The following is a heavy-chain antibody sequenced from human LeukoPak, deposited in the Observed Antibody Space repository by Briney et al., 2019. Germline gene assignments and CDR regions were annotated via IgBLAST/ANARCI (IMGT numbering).Heavy chain of an antibody. Sequence: GASVKVSCKASGYTFTGYYMHWVRQAPGQGLEWMGRINPNSGGTNYAQKFQGGVTMTRDTSISTAYMELSRLRSDDTAVYYCARDPRILRYFDWPQLWFDPWGQGTLVTVSS. J-gene: IGHJ5*02. D-gene: IGHD3-9*01. CDR1: GYTFTGYY. CDR2: INPNSGGT. CDR3: ARDPRILRYFDWPQLWFDP. V-gene: IGHV1-2*06.